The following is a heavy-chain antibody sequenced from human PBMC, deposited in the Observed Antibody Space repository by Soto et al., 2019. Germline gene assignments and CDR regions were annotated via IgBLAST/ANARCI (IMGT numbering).Heavy chain of an antibody. Sequence: EVQLLESGGGLVQPGGSLRLSCAASGFSFSNYAMSWVRQAPGKGLEWVSIISGDGGSTHCADSVKGRFTISRDNSRITLCQEMTSLRVEDSDVDYCAKGMAPNCGGDCYSRLAEYWGQGTLVTVSS. V-gene: IGHV3-23*01. CDR3: AKGMAPNCGGDCYSRLAEY. CDR2: ISGDGGST. J-gene: IGHJ4*02. D-gene: IGHD2-21*01. CDR1: GFSFSNYA.